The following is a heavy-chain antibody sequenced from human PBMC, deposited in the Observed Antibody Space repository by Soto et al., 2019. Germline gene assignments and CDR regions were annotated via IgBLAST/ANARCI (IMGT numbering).Heavy chain of an antibody. CDR1: GFTFSSCW. CDR2: IKQDGSEK. J-gene: IGHJ5*02. CDR3: TRDRRISGFDP. D-gene: IGHD3-16*02. V-gene: IGHV3-7*01. Sequence: PGGSLRLSCAASGFTFSSCWMSWVRQAPGKGLEWVATIKQDGSEKYYVDSVKGRFTVSRDNAKNTLLLQMNSLRVDDTGVYYCTRDRRISGFDPWGQGTLATVSS.